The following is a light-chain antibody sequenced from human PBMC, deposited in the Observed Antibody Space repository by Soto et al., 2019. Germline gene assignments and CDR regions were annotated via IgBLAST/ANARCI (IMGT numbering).Light chain of an antibody. V-gene: IGKV1-39*01. Sequence: QMNQAPSSLSASVGDRVTITCRASQTISMYLNWYQQKPGKAPILLISAASSLQTGVPSRFNGIGSGTDFTLTISSRQTEEFATYYCQQRYSIPPLSFGGGNRGEIK. CDR1: QTISMY. CDR3: QQRYSIPPLS. CDR2: AAS. J-gene: IGKJ4*01.